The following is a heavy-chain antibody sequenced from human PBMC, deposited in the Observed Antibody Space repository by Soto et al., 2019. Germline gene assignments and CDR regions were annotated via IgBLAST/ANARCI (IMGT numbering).Heavy chain of an antibody. CDR1: GGSISSGDYY. J-gene: IGHJ4*02. Sequence: SETLSLTCTVSGGSISSGDYYWSWIPQPPGKGLEWIGYIYYIGITYYNPSLKSRVTISVDTSKNQLSLKLSSVTAADTAVYYCARAHSSYYDSSGYLDYWGQGTLVTVSS. V-gene: IGHV4-30-4*01. D-gene: IGHD3-22*01. CDR3: ARAHSSYYDSSGYLDY. CDR2: IYYIGIT.